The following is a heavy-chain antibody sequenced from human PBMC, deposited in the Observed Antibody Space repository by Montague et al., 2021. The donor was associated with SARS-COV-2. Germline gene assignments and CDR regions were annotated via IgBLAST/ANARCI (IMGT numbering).Heavy chain of an antibody. V-gene: IGHV4-34*01. CDR2: ITHSGST. CDR1: GGSFSGYY. D-gene: IGHD4-17*01. Sequence: SETLSLTCAVYGGSFSGYYCSWIRQPQGKGLVWIGEITHSGSTNYNPSSKSRVTISVDTSKNQFSLKLSSVTAADTAVYYCARGRAGTTIYYDYYGMDVWGQGTTVTVSS. CDR3: ARGRAGTTIYYDYYGMDV. J-gene: IGHJ6*02.